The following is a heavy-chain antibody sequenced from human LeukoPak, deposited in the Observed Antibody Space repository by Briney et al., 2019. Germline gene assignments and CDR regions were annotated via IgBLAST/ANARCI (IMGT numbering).Heavy chain of an antibody. Sequence: SETLSLTCTVSGGSISSSTYHWGWIRQPPGKGLEWIGSFTGNTYSNPSLKSRVTISLDTSKNQFSLKLTSVTPADTAMHYCTRLVNGRPLDLSGQGVLVTASS. D-gene: IGHD2-8*01. CDR1: GGSISSSTYH. CDR3: TRLVNGRPLDL. J-gene: IGHJ4*02. V-gene: IGHV4-39*01. CDR2: FTGNT.